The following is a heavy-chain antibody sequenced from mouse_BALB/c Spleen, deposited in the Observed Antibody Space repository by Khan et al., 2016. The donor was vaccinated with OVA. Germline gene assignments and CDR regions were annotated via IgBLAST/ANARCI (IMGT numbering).Heavy chain of an antibody. CDR2: INPTSGYT. CDR1: GYTFTTYW. V-gene: IGHV1-7*01. Sequence: QVQLQQSGAELAKPGASVKMSCKASGYTFTTYWMHWVKQRPGQGLEWIGYINPTSGYTDYNDKFKARATLSADKSSSTAYMQLNSLTSEDSAVYYCTRDRIDYWGQGTTLTVSS. J-gene: IGHJ2*01. CDR3: TRDRIDY.